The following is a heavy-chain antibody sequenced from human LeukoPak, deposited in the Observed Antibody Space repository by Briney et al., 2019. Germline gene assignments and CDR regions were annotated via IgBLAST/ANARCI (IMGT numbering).Heavy chain of an antibody. CDR1: GGSISSGGYY. J-gene: IGHJ4*02. CDR2: IYHSGST. Sequence: SETLSLTCTVSGGSISSGGYYWSWIRQPPGKGLEWIGYIYHSGSTYYNPSLKSRVTISVDRSKNQFSLKLSSVTAADTAVYYCASTRVDLGLFDYWGQGTLVTVSS. V-gene: IGHV4-30-2*01. CDR3: ASTRVDLGLFDY. D-gene: IGHD7-27*01.